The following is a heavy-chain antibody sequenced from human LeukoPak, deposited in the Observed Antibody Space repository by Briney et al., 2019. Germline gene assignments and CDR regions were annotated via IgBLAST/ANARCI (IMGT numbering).Heavy chain of an antibody. J-gene: IGHJ4*02. D-gene: IGHD3-22*01. CDR3: ARGGYYYDSSGYSHLPDY. Sequence: EASVKISCKASGGTFSSYAFSWVRQAPGQGLEWMGGIIPIVGTTNYAQMFQGRVTTTADESTSTAYMELSSLRSEDTAVYYCARGGYYYDSSGYSHLPDYWGQGTLVTVSA. V-gene: IGHV1-69*13. CDR1: GGTFSSYA. CDR2: IIPIVGTT.